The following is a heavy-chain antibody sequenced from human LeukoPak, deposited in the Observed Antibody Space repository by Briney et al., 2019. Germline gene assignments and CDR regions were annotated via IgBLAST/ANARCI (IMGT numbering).Heavy chain of an antibody. D-gene: IGHD4-23*01. J-gene: IGHJ4*02. V-gene: IGHV4-38-2*02. CDR2: SIYHSGST. CDR1: GYSISSISSTYY. CDR3: ARLRVLNYGGNWGFDY. Sequence: SETLSLTCTVSGYSISSISSTYYWGWVRQSPGKRLEWIGSSIYHSGSTYYNPSLQSRVTISIDTSKNQFSLKLSSVTAADTAVYYCARLRVLNYGGNWGFDYWGQGTLVTVSS.